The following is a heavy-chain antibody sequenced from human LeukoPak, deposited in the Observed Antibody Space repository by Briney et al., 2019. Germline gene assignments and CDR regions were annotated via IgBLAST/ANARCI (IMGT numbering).Heavy chain of an antibody. J-gene: IGHJ3*02. CDR2: IKSKTDGGTT. Sequence: PGGSLRLSCAASGFTFSNAWMSWVRQAPGKGLEWVGRIKSKTDGGTTDYAAPVKGRFTISRDDSKSIAYLQMNSLKTEDTAVYYCTRDQSGGYSYGLVWYAFDIWGQGTMVTVSS. V-gene: IGHV3-15*01. D-gene: IGHD5-18*01. CDR3: TRDQSGGYSYGLVWYAFDI. CDR1: GFTFSNAW.